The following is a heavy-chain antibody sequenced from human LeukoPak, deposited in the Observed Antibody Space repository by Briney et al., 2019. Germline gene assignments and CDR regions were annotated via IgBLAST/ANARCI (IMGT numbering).Heavy chain of an antibody. CDR3: TTFLVVVIGAFDI. D-gene: IGHD3-22*01. CDR2: IKSKTGGGTT. CDR1: GFTFSNAW. Sequence: GGSLRLSCAASGFTFSNAWMSWVRQAPGKGLEWVGRIKSKTGGGTTDYAAPVKGRFTISRDDSKNTLYLQMNSLKTEDTAVYYCTTFLVVVIGAFDIWGQGTMVTVSS. J-gene: IGHJ3*02. V-gene: IGHV3-15*01.